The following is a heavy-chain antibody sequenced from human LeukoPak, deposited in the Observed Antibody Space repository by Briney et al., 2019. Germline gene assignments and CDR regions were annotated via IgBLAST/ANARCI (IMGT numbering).Heavy chain of an antibody. J-gene: IGHJ4*02. V-gene: IGHV3-30*03. CDR2: ISYDGSNK. CDR3: ASGPVVVPAVADY. Sequence: GGSLRLSCAASGFTFSSYGMHWVRQAPGKGLEWVAVISYDGSNKYYADSVKGRFTISRDNSKNTLYLQMNSLRAEDTAVYYCASGPVVVPAVADYWGQGTLVTVSS. D-gene: IGHD2-2*01. CDR1: GFTFSSYG.